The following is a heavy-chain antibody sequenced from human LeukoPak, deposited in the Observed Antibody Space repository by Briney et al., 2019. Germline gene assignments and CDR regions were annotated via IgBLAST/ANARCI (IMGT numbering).Heavy chain of an antibody. CDR3: AKDRGYNNGGGSDY. V-gene: IGHV3-30*02. Sequence: GGSLRPSCAASGFTFSSYDMHWVRQAPGKGLQWVAFIRNDGSAKYYADSVKGRFTISRDNSKNTLYLQMNSLRNEDTAMYYCAKDRGYNNGGGSDYWGREPWSPSPQ. J-gene: IGHJ4*02. CDR1: GFTFSSYD. CDR2: IRNDGSAK. D-gene: IGHD6-19*01.